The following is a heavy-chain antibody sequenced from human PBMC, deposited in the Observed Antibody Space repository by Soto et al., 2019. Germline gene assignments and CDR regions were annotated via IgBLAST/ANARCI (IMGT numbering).Heavy chain of an antibody. D-gene: IGHD6-13*01. Sequence: EVQLLESGGGLVQPGGSLRLSCAASGFTFSSYAMSWVRQAPGKGLEWVSAISGSGGSTYYADSVKGRFTISRDNSKNTLYLQMNSLRAEDTAVYYYANSSDSSSWYYFDYWGQGTLVTVSS. J-gene: IGHJ4*02. CDR2: ISGSGGST. CDR3: ANSSDSSSWYYFDY. CDR1: GFTFSSYA. V-gene: IGHV3-23*01.